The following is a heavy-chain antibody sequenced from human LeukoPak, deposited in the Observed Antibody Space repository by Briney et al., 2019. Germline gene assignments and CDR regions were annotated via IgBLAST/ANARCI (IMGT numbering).Heavy chain of an antibody. J-gene: IGHJ5*02. D-gene: IGHD5-18*01. CDR3: ASRGYSYGYNWFDP. CDR1: GYTFTTYD. Sequence: ASLKVSCKASGYTFTTYDINRVPPATGQGLEWMGWMNPNSGNTGYAQKFQGRVTMTRNTYKITAYMELSSLRSEDTAVYCCASRGYSYGYNWFDPWGEGSLVTVSS. CDR2: MNPNSGNT. V-gene: IGHV1-8*01.